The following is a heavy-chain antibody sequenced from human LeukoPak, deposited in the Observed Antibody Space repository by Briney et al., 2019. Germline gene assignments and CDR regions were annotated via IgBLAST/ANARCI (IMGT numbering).Heavy chain of an antibody. CDR2: INPNSGGT. D-gene: IGHD2-2*01. CDR3: TRATSVVVPAADHYYYGMDV. Sequence: ASVKVSCKVSGSTFTGYYMHWVRQAPGQGLEWMGWINPNSGGTDYAQKFQGRVTMTRDTSLSTAYMELSRLRSDDTAVYYCTRATSVVVPAADHYYYGMDVWGQGTTVTVSS. CDR1: GSTFTGYY. J-gene: IGHJ6*02. V-gene: IGHV1-2*02.